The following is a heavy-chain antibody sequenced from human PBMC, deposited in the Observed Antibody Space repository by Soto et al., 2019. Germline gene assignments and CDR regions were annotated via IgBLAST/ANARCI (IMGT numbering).Heavy chain of an antibody. V-gene: IGHV1-24*01. J-gene: IGHJ4*02. CDR3: ATGGYSSGSYYFAY. CDR1: GYTLTELS. D-gene: IGHD6-19*01. CDR2: FDPEDGET. Sequence: GASVKVSCKVSGYTLTELSMHWVRQAPGKGLEWMGGFDPEDGETIYAQKFQGRVTMTEDTSTDTAYMELSSLRSEDTAVYYCATGGYSSGSYYFAYWGQGTLVTVSS.